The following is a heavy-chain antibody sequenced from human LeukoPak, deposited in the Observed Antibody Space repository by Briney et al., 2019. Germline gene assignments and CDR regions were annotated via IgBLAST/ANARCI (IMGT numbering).Heavy chain of an antibody. CDR3: ARDRYSNYFDY. J-gene: IGHJ4*02. V-gene: IGHV1-18*01. CDR2: ISAYNGNT. CDR1: GGTFSSYG. Sequence: ASVKVSCKASGGTFSSYGISWVRQAPGQGLEWMGWISAYNGNTNYAQKLQGRVTMTTDTSTSTAYMELRSLRSDDTAVYYCARDRYSNYFDYWGQGTLVTVSS. D-gene: IGHD4-11*01.